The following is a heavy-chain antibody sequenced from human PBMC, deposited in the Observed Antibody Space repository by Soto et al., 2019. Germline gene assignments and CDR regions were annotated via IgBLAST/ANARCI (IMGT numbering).Heavy chain of an antibody. D-gene: IGHD3-3*01. V-gene: IGHV3-48*03. J-gene: IGHJ5*02. CDR2: ISGSGSTI. Sequence: ELQLVESGGGLIQPGGSLRLSCAASGFTFSSYEMNWVRQAPGKGLEWLSHISGSGSTIFYADSVKGRFTISRDNARNSEYLQMNSLRAEDTAVYYCARGLWSGYLAGFDPWGQGTLVTVSS. CDR1: GFTFSSYE. CDR3: ARGLWSGYLAGFDP.